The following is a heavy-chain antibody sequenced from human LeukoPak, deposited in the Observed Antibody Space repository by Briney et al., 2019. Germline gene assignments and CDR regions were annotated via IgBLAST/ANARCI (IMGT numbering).Heavy chain of an antibody. J-gene: IGHJ4*02. CDR1: GFTFSSYS. CDR2: ISGSGGST. Sequence: GGSLRLSCAASGFTFSSYSMNWVRQAPGKGLEWVSAISGSGGSTYYADSVKGRFTISRDNSKNTLYLQMNSLRAEDTAVYYCAKDGQSFRGLFDYWGQGTLVTVSS. CDR3: AKDGQSFRGLFDY. D-gene: IGHD3-10*01. V-gene: IGHV3-23*01.